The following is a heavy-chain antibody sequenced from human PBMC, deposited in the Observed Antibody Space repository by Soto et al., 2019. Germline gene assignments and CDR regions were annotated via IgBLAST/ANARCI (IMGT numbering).Heavy chain of an antibody. CDR2: IYYSGST. J-gene: IGHJ5*02. CDR1: GGSVSSGSYY. D-gene: IGHD6-19*01. CDR3: ARCKAVSGWYWFDP. V-gene: IGHV4-61*01. Sequence: QVQLQESGPGLVKPSETLSLTCTVSGGSVSSGSYYWSWIRQPPGKGLEWIGYIYYSGSTNSNPSLKSRVTISVDTSKNQFSLKLSSVTAADTAVYYCARCKAVSGWYWFDPWGQGTLVTVSS.